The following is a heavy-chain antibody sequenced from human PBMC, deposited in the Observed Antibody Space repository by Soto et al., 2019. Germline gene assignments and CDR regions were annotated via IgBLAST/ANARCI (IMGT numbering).Heavy chain of an antibody. CDR3: ARHASYDSVCGESDGSDL. D-gene: IGHD3-16*01. V-gene: IGHV4-30-2*01. Sequence: SETLSLTCAVSGASISNGDYSWSWIRQPPGRALEWIGYIYSSGRSDYNPSLKSRVTISIDRSKNQFSLHLSSVTAADTAVYYCARHASYDSVCGESDGSDLWGQGSLVTGSS. CDR1: GASISNGDYS. J-gene: IGHJ4*02. CDR2: IYSSGRS.